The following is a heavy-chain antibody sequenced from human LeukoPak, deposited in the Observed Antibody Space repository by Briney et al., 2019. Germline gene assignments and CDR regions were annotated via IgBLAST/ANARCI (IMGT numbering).Heavy chain of an antibody. CDR1: GYTFTSYG. V-gene: IGHV1-18*04. D-gene: IGHD2-2*01. J-gene: IGHJ6*04. CDR2: ISAYNGNT. Sequence: ASVTVSCKASGYTFTSYGISWVRQAPGQGLEWMGWISAYNGNTNYAQKLQGRVTMTPYTSTSTAYMELRSLRSDDTAVYYCARVRGWDIVVVPAAHPYYYYGMDVWGKGTTVTVSA. CDR3: ARVRGWDIVVVPAAHPYYYYGMDV.